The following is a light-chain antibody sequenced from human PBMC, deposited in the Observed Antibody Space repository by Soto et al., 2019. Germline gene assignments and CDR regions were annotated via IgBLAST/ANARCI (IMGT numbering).Light chain of an antibody. V-gene: IGLV1-40*01. CDR3: LSFDSRLSVV. CDR2: GNT. CDR1: SSNIGAGYD. Sequence: QSVLTQPTSVSGAPGQRVTISCTGSSSNIGAGYDVHWYQQLPGRAPKLLIYGNTNRPSGVPDRFSGSKSGTSASLAITGLQAEDESDYYCLSFDSRLSVVFGGGTKLTVL. J-gene: IGLJ2*01.